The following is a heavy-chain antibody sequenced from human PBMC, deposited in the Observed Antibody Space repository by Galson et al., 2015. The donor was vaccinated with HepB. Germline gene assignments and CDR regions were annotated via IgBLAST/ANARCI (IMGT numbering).Heavy chain of an antibody. CDR1: GFTFSSYW. CDR2: INSDGSST. J-gene: IGHJ6*03. CDR3: ARAETSGYVVYYYYYMDV. Sequence: SLRLSCAASGFTFSSYWMHWVRQAPGKGLVWVSRINSDGSSTSYADSVKGRFTISRDNAKNTLYLQMNSLRAEDTAVYYCARAETSGYVVYYYYYMDVWGKGTTVTVSS. D-gene: IGHD5-12*01. V-gene: IGHV3-74*01.